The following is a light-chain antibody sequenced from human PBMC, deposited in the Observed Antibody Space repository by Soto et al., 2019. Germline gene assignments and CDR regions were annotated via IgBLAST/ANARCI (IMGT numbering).Light chain of an antibody. V-gene: IGLV2-14*02. Sequence: QSVLTQPASVSGSPGQSITISCTGTSSDVGSYNLVSWYQQHPGKAPKLMIYEGSKRPSGVSNRFSGSKSGNTASLTISGLQAEDEATYYCNSYRSSNNLEGVFGGGTKVTVL. CDR1: SSDVGSYNL. CDR2: EGS. CDR3: NSYRSSNNLEGV. J-gene: IGLJ3*02.